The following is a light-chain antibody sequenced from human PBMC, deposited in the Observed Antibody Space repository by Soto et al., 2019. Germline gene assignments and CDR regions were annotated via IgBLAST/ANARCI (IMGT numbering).Light chain of an antibody. V-gene: IGLV2-14*03. Sequence: QSALTQPASVSGSPGQSITISCTGTSSDIGGYNYVSWYQQHPVKAPKLMIYDVSDRPSGVSNRFSGSKSGNTASLTSAGLQAEDEADYYCASYASSNTVLFGGGTKLTVL. CDR2: DVS. CDR3: ASYASSNTVL. CDR1: SSDIGGYNY. J-gene: IGLJ2*01.